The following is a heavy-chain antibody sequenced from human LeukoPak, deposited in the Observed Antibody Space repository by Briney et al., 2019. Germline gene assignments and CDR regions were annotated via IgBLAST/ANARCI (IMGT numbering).Heavy chain of an antibody. D-gene: IGHD6-19*01. CDR2: IGWNSGSI. Sequence: PGRSLRLSCAASGFTFDDYAMHWVRQAPGKGLEWVSGIGWNSGSIGYADSVKGRFTISRDNAKNSLYLQMNSLRAEDTALYYCAKDISGVAGTVGYFDYWGQGTLVTVSS. CDR1: GFTFDDYA. CDR3: AKDISGVAGTVGYFDY. J-gene: IGHJ4*02. V-gene: IGHV3-9*01.